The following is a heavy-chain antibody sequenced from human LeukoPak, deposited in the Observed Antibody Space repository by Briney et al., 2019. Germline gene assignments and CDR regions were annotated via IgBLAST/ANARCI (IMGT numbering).Heavy chain of an antibody. J-gene: IGHJ4*02. CDR2: INPNSAGT. CDR3: ARAEMATISD. Sequence: ASVKVSCKASGYTFTGYYMHWVRQAPGQGLEWMGRINPNSAGTNYARKFNGRVTITRDTSISTAYMKLSRLRADDTAVYYCARAEMATISDWGQGTLVTVSS. D-gene: IGHD5-24*01. CDR1: GYTFTGYY. V-gene: IGHV1-2*06.